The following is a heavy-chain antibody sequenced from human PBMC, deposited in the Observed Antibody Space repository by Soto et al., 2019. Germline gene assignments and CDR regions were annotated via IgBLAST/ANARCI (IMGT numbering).Heavy chain of an antibody. V-gene: IGHV3-23*01. D-gene: IGHD6-13*01. Sequence: VQLLESGGGLVQPGGSLRLSCAASGFTFDSYGMSWVRQAPGKGLEWVSSISGSGGSTYYADSVKGRFTISRDNSKNTLYLQMTSLSAEDTAVYFCAKVLTAGGLDYWGQGTLVTVSS. CDR2: ISGSGGST. CDR3: AKVLTAGGLDY. CDR1: GFTFDSYG. J-gene: IGHJ4*02.